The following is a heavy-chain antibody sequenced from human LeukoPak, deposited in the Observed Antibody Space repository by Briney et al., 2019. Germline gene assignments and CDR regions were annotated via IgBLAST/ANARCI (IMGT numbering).Heavy chain of an antibody. CDR2: IKGDGSST. Sequence: GGSLRLSCAASGFTFSNYWMHWVRQTPGEGLVCVSLIKGDGSSTTYADSVKGRFTISRDNAKNTVYLQMNSLRAEDTAVYYCARDETKGSSWFYYYGMGVWGQGTTVTVSS. D-gene: IGHD6-13*01. CDR1: GFTFSNYW. CDR3: ARDETKGSSWFYYYGMGV. J-gene: IGHJ6*02. V-gene: IGHV3-74*01.